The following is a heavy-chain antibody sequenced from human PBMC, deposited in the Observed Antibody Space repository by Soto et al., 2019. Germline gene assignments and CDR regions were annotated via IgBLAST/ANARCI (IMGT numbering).Heavy chain of an antibody. J-gene: IGHJ6*02. V-gene: IGHV1-58*02. CDR3: AAEDTAMAVYYYYGMDV. CDR1: RVSFSSTT. Sequence: VKFCCKVARVSFSSTTKQWVRQARGQRLEWIGWIVVGSGNTNYAQKLQERVTITRDMSTSTAYMELSSLRSEDTAVYYCAAEDTAMAVYYYYGMDVWGQGTTVTVSS. CDR2: IVVGSGNT. D-gene: IGHD5-18*01.